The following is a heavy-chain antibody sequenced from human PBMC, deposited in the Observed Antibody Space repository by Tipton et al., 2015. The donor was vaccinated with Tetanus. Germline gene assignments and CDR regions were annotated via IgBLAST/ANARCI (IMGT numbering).Heavy chain of an antibody. Sequence: SLRLSCAASGFNYNSYAMNWVRQAPGKGLEWVSTITESGGRTYFADAEKGRFTVSRDNSRNTLSLQMNSLRAEDTAVYYCARDFLVGYWAGAGCYSEEYWGPGILVTVSS. V-gene: IGHV3-23*01. CDR2: ITESGGRT. J-gene: IGHJ4*02. D-gene: IGHD2-15*01. CDR3: ARDFLVGYWAGAGCYSEEY. CDR1: GFNYNSYA.